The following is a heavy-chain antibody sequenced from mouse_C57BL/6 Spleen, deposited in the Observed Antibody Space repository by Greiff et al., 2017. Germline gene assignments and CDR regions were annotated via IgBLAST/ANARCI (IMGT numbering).Heavy chain of an antibody. D-gene: IGHD1-1*01. J-gene: IGHJ4*01. CDR1: GYTFTSYW. CDR2: IDPSDSYT. CDR3: ARGDYYGSICAMDY. V-gene: IGHV1-69*01. Sequence: VQLQQPGAELVMPGASVKLSCKASGYTFTSYWMHWVKQRPGPGLEWIGEIDPSDSYTNYNQKFKGKSTLTVDKSSSTAYMQLSSLTSEDSAVYYCARGDYYGSICAMDYWGQGTSVTVSS.